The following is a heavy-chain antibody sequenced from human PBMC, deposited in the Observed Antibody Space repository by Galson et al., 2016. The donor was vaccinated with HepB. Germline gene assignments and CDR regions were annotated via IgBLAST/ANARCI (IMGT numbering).Heavy chain of an antibody. V-gene: IGHV3-30*18. J-gene: IGHJ5*01. D-gene: IGHD6-6*01. CDR1: GFTFSNYG. CDR3: AKERGVAAPNRPLDS. Sequence: SLRLSCAVSGFTFSNYGMHWVRQAPGKGLEWVAVISYDGRKKYYADSVKGRFTISRDNFKNTLYLQMNSLRREDTAMYYCAKERGVAAPNRPLDSWGQGTLVTVSS. CDR2: ISYDGRKK.